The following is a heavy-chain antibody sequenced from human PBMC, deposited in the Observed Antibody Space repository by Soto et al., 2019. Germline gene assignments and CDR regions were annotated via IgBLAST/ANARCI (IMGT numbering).Heavy chain of an antibody. V-gene: IGHV4-31*03. CDR2: IYYSGST. Sequence: SETLSLTCTVSGGSISSGGYHWSRIRQHPGKGLEWIGYIYYSGSTYYNPSLKSRVTISVDTSKNQFSLKLSSVTAADTAVYYCARDTDIVVVPAASGMDVWGQGTTVTVSS. CDR1: GGSISSGGYH. CDR3: ARDTDIVVVPAASGMDV. D-gene: IGHD2-2*01. J-gene: IGHJ6*02.